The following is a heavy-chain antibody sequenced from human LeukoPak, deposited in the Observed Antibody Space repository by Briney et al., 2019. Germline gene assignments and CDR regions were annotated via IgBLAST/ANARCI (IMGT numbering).Heavy chain of an antibody. V-gene: IGHV3-7*01. CDR3: ARRGGWVDY. J-gene: IGHJ4*02. CDR2: IKQDGSEK. Sequence: GGSLRLSCLASGFTFSNYWMSWVRQAPGKGLEWVANIKQDGSEKYYVDSVKGRFTISRDNAKNSLYLQMNSLRAEDTAVYYCARRGGWVDYWGQGTLVTVSS. D-gene: IGHD3-16*01. CDR1: GFTFSNYW.